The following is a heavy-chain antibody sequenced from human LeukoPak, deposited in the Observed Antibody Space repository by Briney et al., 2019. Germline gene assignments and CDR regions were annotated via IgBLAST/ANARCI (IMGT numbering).Heavy chain of an antibody. Sequence: GGSLRLSCSASGFTFSSYAIHWVRQAPGKGLEYVSAISSNGGSTYYADSVKGRFTISRDNSKNTLYLQMSSLRAEDTAMYYCVKETVTAYYYGMDVWGQGTTVTVSS. CDR2: ISSNGGST. CDR1: GFTFSSYA. J-gene: IGHJ6*02. V-gene: IGHV3-64D*09. CDR3: VKETVTAYYYGMDV. D-gene: IGHD4-11*01.